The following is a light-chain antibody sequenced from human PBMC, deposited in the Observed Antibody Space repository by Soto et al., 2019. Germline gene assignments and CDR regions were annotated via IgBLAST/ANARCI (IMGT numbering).Light chain of an antibody. J-gene: IGKJ1*01. Sequence: EIVMTQSPATLSLSPGERSTLSFMSSQSVSASLAWYQQKPGKAPRLLIYGDSTRATGIPARFSGSGSGTECTLTISSLQSEDFAVYYCQQYNNRWTFGQRTKV. V-gene: IGKV3-15*01. CDR3: QQYNNRWT. CDR1: QSVSAS. CDR2: GDS.